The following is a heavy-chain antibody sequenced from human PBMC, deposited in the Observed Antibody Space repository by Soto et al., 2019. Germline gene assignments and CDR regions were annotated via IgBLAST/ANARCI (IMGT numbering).Heavy chain of an antibody. CDR2: ISDSVGT. Sequence: SETLSLTCTVSGSSVTSVEDYWTWIRESTGKALEWIGYISDSVGTGYKLSIKCRLSMSVDSHKYQFTLRLISVTAADAVVYFCATERGSTYGYFDHWGQGTQITVAS. CDR3: ATERGSTYGYFDH. D-gene: IGHD5-18*01. CDR1: GSSVTSVEDY. V-gene: IGHV4-30-4*01. J-gene: IGHJ4*02.